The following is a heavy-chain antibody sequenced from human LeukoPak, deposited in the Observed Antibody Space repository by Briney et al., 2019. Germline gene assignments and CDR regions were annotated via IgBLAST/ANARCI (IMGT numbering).Heavy chain of an antibody. V-gene: IGHV4-34*01. CDR3: ARVGSSSSADY. D-gene: IGHD6-6*01. J-gene: IGHJ4*02. CDR1: GGSFSGYY. Sequence: SETLSLTCAVYGGSFSGYYWSWIRQPPGKGLEWIGEINYSGSTNYNPSLKSRVTISVDTSKNQFSLKLSSVTAAGTAVYYCARVGSSSSADYWGQGTLVTVSS. CDR2: INYSGST.